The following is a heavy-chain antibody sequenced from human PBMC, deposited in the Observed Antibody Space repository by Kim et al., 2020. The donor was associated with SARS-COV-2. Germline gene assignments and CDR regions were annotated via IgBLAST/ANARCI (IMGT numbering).Heavy chain of an antibody. J-gene: IGHJ4*02. D-gene: IGHD6-13*01. V-gene: IGHV3-23*01. Sequence: YYADSVKGRFTISRDNSKNTLYLQMNSLRAEDTAVYYCAKDQEGSSWTGYWAQGTLVTVSS. CDR3: AKDQEGSSWTGY.